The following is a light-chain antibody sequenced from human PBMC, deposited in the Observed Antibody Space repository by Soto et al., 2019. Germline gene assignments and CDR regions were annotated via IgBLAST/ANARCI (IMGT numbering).Light chain of an antibody. J-gene: IGKJ4*01. V-gene: IGKV1-33*01. CDR3: QQYDNLPS. CDR2: DAS. Sequence: DIQMTQSPSSLSASVGDRVTITCQASQVISNYLNWYQQKPGKAPKLLIYDASNLETGVPSRFSGSGSGTDFTFTISSLQPEDNATYYCQQYDNLPSFGGGTKVDNK. CDR1: QVISNY.